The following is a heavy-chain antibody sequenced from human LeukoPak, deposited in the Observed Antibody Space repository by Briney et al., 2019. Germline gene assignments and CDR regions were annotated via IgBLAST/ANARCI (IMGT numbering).Heavy chain of an antibody. V-gene: IGHV4-39*01. CDR1: GGSLSSTGYC. D-gene: IGHD3-22*01. CDR3: AKAGVRYFDSSGLYAFDF. J-gene: IGHJ3*01. CDR2: IYYSGST. Sequence: PSETLSLTCAVSGGSLSSTGYCWAWIRHPPGKGLEWIGTIYYSGSTYHNTSLKSRITMSVDTSRNQFSLKLSSVDGADTAVYYCAKAGVRYFDSSGLYAFDFWGQGTTVTVSS.